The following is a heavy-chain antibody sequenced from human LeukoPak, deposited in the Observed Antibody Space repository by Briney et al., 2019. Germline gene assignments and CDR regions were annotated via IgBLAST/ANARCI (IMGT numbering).Heavy chain of an antibody. CDR2: TYYRSKWYN. CDR3: ARDEPVVVVTATSPADAFDI. Sequence: SQTLSLTCAISGDSVSSNSAAWNWIRQSPSRGLEWLGRTYYRSKWYNDYAVSVKSRITINPDTSKNQFSLQLNSVTPEDTAVYYCARDEPVVVVTATSPADAFDIWGQGTMVTVSS. J-gene: IGHJ3*02. D-gene: IGHD2-21*02. V-gene: IGHV6-1*01. CDR1: GDSVSSNSAA.